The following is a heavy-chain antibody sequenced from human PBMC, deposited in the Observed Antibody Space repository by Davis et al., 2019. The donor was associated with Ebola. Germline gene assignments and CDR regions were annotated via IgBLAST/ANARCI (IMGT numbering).Heavy chain of an antibody. D-gene: IGHD3-22*01. CDR3: AAGLYSSGYSFDY. Sequence: SETPLTCTVSGGSISTYYWSWIRQSPGKGLEWIGYIYYSGSTNYNPSLKTRVTISVDTSKNQFSLKLSSVTAADTAVYYCAAGLYSSGYSFDYWGQGTLVTVSS. CDR2: IYYSGST. V-gene: IGHV4-59*01. J-gene: IGHJ4*02. CDR1: GGSISTYY.